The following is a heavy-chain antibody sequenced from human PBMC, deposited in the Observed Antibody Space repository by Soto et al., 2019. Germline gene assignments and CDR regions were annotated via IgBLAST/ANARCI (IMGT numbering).Heavy chain of an antibody. J-gene: IGHJ4*02. V-gene: IGHV3-30-3*01. CDR3: ATSEDRRGTYCYPLDY. CDR2: ISNDGSNT. Sequence: QVQLVESGGGVVQPGRSLRLSCAASGFTFSRFAMHWVRQAPGKGLEWVTVISNDGSNTYYADSVKGRFTLSRDNSKNTLSLLMNSLRAEDTAIYYCATSEDRRGTYCYPLDYWGQGTLVTVSS. D-gene: IGHD3-16*02. CDR1: GFTFSRFA.